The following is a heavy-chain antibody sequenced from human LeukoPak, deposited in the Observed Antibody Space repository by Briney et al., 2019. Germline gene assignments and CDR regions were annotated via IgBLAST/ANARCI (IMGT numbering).Heavy chain of an antibody. D-gene: IGHD4-17*01. CDR1: NDSISSYY. Sequence: SETLSLTCTVSNDSISSYYWSWIRQPAGKGLEWIGRVYTSGSTNYHPSLKSRVTISVDMSKNQFSLRLNSVTAADAAVYYCAREKTDDYGDYVAFDVWGHGTLVTASS. CDR2: VYTSGST. J-gene: IGHJ3*01. V-gene: IGHV4-4*07. CDR3: AREKTDDYGDYVAFDV.